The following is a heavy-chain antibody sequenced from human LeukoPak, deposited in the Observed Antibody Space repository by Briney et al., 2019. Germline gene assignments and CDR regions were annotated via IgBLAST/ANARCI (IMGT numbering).Heavy chain of an antibody. CDR1: GGSISSSSHY. Sequence: SETLPLTCSVSGGSISSSSHYWDWIRQPPGEGLEWIGSIYYSGSTYYNPSLKSRVTISVDTSKNQFSLKLISVTAADTAVYYCAREDTGGLDYWGQGILVTVSP. J-gene: IGHJ4*02. CDR3: AREDTGGLDY. D-gene: IGHD2-8*02. V-gene: IGHV4-39*07. CDR2: IYYSGST.